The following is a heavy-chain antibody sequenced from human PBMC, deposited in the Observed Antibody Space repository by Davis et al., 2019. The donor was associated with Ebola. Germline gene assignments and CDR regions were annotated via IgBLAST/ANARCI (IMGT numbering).Heavy chain of an antibody. Sequence: AASVKVSCKASGGTFSSYAISWVRQAPGQGLEWMGGIIPIFGTANYAQKFQGRVTITADESTRTAYMELSSLRYEDTAVYYCARDYGFMTTVTTGAFDILGQGTMVTVSS. CDR2: IIPIFGTA. D-gene: IGHD4-17*01. CDR1: GGTFSSYA. J-gene: IGHJ3*02. CDR3: ARDYGFMTTVTTGAFDI. V-gene: IGHV1-69*13.